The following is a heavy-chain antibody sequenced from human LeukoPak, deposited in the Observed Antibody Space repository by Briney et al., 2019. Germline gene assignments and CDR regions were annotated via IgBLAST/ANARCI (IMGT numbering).Heavy chain of an antibody. CDR1: GFTVSSDY. Sequence: HSGGSLRLSCAASGFTVSSDYMSWVRQAPGEGLEWVSVIYSGGSTYYADSVKGRFTISRDKSKNTVYLQMNSLRFEDTAMYYCARNWFDPWGQGTLVTVSS. CDR2: IYSGGST. V-gene: IGHV3-53*05. J-gene: IGHJ5*02. CDR3: ARNWFDP.